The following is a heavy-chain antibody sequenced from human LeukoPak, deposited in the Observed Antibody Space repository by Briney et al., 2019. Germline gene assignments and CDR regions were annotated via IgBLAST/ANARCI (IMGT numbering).Heavy chain of an antibody. D-gene: IGHD3-10*01. J-gene: IGHJ4*02. CDR2: ISSSGSTR. CDR3: AKASNYYGSGSYYEDY. V-gene: IGHV3-48*03. CDR1: GFTFSSFE. Sequence: GGSLRLSCAASGFTFSSFEMTWVRQAPGKGLEWISYISSSGSTRYYADSVKGRFTISRDNAKNSLYLQMNSLRAEDTAVYYCAKASNYYGSGSYYEDYWGQGTLVTVSS.